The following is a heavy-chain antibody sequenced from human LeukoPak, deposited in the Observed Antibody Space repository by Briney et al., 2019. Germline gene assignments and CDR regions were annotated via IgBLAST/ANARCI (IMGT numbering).Heavy chain of an antibody. CDR1: GYTFTGYY. J-gene: IGHJ5*02. CDR2: INPSGGST. CDR3: ARGQSGDLRFDP. D-gene: IGHD2-21*01. Sequence: GASVKVSCKASGYTFTGYYMHWVRQAPGQGLEWMGIINPSGGSTSYAQKFQGRVTMTRDTSMSTVYMELSSLRSEDTAVYYCARGQSGDLRFDPWGQGTLVTVSS. V-gene: IGHV1-46*01.